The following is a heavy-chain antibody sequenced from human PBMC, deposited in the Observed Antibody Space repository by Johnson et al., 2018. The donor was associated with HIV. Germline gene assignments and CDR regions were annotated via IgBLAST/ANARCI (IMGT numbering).Heavy chain of an antibody. CDR1: GFTVSSNY. J-gene: IGHJ3*02. D-gene: IGHD3-22*01. CDR3: ARGDESSAWGAFDI. Sequence: MHLVESGGGLVKPGGSLRLSCAASGFTVSSNYMSWVRQAPGKGLEWVSVIYSGGSTYYADSVKGRFTISRDNSKNTLYLQMNSLRAEDTAVYYCARGDESSAWGAFDIWGQGTMVTVSS. CDR2: IYSGGST. V-gene: IGHV3-66*01.